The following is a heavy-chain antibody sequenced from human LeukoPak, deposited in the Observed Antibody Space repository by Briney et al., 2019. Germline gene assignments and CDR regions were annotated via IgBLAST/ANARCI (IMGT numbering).Heavy chain of an antibody. Sequence: GASVKVSCKASGYTFTSYDINWVRQATEQGLEWMGWMNPNSGNTGYAQKFQGRVTMTRNTSISTAYMELSSLRSEDTAVYYCARYYDILTGTPSFDYWGQGTLVTVSS. V-gene: IGHV1-8*01. D-gene: IGHD3-9*01. CDR3: ARYYDILTGTPSFDY. J-gene: IGHJ4*02. CDR2: MNPNSGNT. CDR1: GYTFTSYD.